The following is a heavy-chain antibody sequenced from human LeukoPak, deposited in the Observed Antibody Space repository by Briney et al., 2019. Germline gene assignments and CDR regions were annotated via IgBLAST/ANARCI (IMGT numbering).Heavy chain of an antibody. V-gene: IGHV3-21*01. CDR3: MRDPYTSSLI. D-gene: IGHD2-2*02. Sequence: GGSLRLSCAASGFTFSSYSMNWVRQAPGKGLEWVSFISTSSSYIYYADSLKGRFTISRDNAKKSLYLHMNSLRAEDTAIYYCMRDPYTSSLIWGQGTMVTVSS. CDR1: GFTFSSYS. J-gene: IGHJ3*02. CDR2: ISTSSSYI.